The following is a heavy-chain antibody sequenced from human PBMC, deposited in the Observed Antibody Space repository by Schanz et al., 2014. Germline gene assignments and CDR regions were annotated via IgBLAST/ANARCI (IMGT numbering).Heavy chain of an antibody. D-gene: IGHD6-19*01. CDR1: GFVFGDYY. CDR3: ATSSGWHPSTDY. CDR2: IRDSGTYT. V-gene: IGHV3-11*05. Sequence: VQLVESGGGLVQPGGSLRLSCAASGFVFGDYYMTWIRQAPGKGLEWLSYIRDSGTYTNYADSVKGRFTISRDNAKSSLYLQMNSLRVEDTAVYYCATSSGWHPSTDYWGQGTLVTVSS. J-gene: IGHJ4*02.